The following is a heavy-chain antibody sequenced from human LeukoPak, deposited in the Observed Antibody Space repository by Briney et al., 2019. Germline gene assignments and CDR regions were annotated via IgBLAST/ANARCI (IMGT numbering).Heavy chain of an antibody. CDR1: GFSFSSYN. CDR2: ISSSSSYI. V-gene: IGHV3-21*01. CDR3: ARGQSWIRRYYFDY. D-gene: IGHD5-18*01. Sequence: KSGGSLRLSCAASGFSFSSYNMNWVREAPGRGLEWVSFISSSSSYIYYVDSVKGRFTISRDNAKNSLYLQMNSLRAEDTAVYYCARGQSWIRRYYFDYWGQGTLVTVSS. J-gene: IGHJ4*02.